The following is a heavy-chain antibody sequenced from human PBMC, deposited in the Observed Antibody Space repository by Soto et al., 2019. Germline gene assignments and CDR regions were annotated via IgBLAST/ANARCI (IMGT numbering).Heavy chain of an antibody. V-gene: IGHV4-59*01. Sequence: PSETLSLTCTVSGGSISSYYWSWIRQPPGKGLEWIGYIYYSGSTNYNPSLNSRVTISVDTSKNQFSLKLSSVTAADTAVYYCARGMYYDSSGYPDVWGQGTMVTVSS. D-gene: IGHD3-22*01. CDR2: IYYSGST. CDR1: GGSISSYY. J-gene: IGHJ3*01. CDR3: ARGMYYDSSGYPDV.